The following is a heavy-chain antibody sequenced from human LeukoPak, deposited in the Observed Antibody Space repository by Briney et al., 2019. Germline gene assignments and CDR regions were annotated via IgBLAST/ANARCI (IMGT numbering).Heavy chain of an antibody. CDR2: ISGSGDSK. Sequence: PGGSLRLSCAASGFTLSDYYMTWIRHAPGKGVEWLSYISGSGDSKFYADSVKGRFTISRDNAKNSLYLQMNSLRAEDTAVYYCARRTYSNYFFDYWGQGTLVTVSS. CDR3: ARRTYSNYFFDY. V-gene: IGHV3-11*01. D-gene: IGHD4-11*01. J-gene: IGHJ4*02. CDR1: GFTLSDYY.